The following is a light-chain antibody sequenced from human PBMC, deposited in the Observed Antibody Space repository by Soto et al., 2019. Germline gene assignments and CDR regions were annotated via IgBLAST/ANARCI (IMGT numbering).Light chain of an antibody. CDR3: QHGKPYGDSPPLT. CDR1: RIVSSN. Sequence: EIVIPQSPATLSLSPGERATLSGWGSRIVSSNLAWYQQNPGQAHRLLIYXASTRATGIPARFSGSGSGIEFTLTISSLQSEDFAVYYCQHGKPYGDSPPLTFGGGTKVDIK. J-gene: IGKJ4*01. V-gene: IGKV3-15*01. CDR2: XAS.